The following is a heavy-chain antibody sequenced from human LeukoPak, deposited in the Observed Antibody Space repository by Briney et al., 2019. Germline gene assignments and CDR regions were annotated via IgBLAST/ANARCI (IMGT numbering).Heavy chain of an antibody. J-gene: IGHJ4*02. Sequence: GGSLRLSCAAPGFTFSRYSMNWVRQAPGKGLEWVSSISDTGYYIYYADSVKGRFTISRDNAKNSLSLQMNNLRADDTGIYYCANHFACGATTCPSFDHWGQGTLVTVSS. D-gene: IGHD2-21*01. CDR3: ANHFACGATTCPSFDH. V-gene: IGHV3-21*01. CDR2: ISDTGYYI. CDR1: GFTFSRYS.